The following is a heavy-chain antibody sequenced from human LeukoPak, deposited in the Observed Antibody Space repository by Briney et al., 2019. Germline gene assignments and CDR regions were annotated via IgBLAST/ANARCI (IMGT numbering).Heavy chain of an antibody. CDR2: ISYDGNYR. D-gene: IGHD2-15*01. CDR3: ATDRGGSTYYPFLSYFFDY. Sequence: GGSLRLSCAASGFTFSAYGIQWVGQPPGKGLEGVAVISYDGNYRNYADSVKGRFTISRDNSKNTLYLQMNRLTVEDTAVSYCATDRGGSTYYPFLSYFFDYWGPGALVTVSS. V-gene: IGHV3-30*03. J-gene: IGHJ4*02. CDR1: GFTFSAYG.